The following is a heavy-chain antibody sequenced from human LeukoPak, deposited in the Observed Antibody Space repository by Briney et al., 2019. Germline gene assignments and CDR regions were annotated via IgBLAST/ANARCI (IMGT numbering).Heavy chain of an antibody. D-gene: IGHD6-13*01. V-gene: IGHV4-59*01. Sequence: SETLSLTCTDSGGSISSYYWSWIRQPPGKGLEWIGYIYYSGSTNYNPSLKSRVTISVDTSKNQFSLKLSSVTAADTAVYYCAREGIAAARNAFDIWGQGTMVTVSS. CDR2: IYYSGST. J-gene: IGHJ3*02. CDR3: AREGIAAARNAFDI. CDR1: GGSISSYY.